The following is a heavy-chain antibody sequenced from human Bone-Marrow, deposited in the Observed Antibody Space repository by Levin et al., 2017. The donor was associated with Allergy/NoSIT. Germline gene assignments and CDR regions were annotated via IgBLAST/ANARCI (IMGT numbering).Heavy chain of an antibody. J-gene: IGHJ4*02. V-gene: IGHV4-4*02. CDR2: IYHSGST. Sequence: SETLSLTCAVSGGSISSSNWWSWVRQPPGKGLEWIGEIYHSGSTNYNPSLKSRVTISVDKSKNQFSLKLSSVTAADTAVYYCARGQPDYDFWSGYYTGVFFYDYWGQGTLVTVSS. CDR3: ARGQPDYDFWSGYYTGVFFYDY. D-gene: IGHD3-3*01. CDR1: GGSISSSNW.